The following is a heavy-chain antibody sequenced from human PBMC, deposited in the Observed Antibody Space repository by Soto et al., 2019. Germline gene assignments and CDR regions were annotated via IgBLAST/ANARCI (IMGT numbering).Heavy chain of an antibody. CDR2: VSWDGDTT. Sequence: EVHLVESGGGVVQPGGSLRLSCAASGFTFDDHNMHWIRQAPGKGLEWVSLVSWDGDTTYYADSVKGRFTISRDNSENSLYLQLSGLTTEDTALSYCASSHGDYCGQGTLVTVAA. V-gene: IGHV3-43*01. CDR3: ASSHGDY. CDR1: GFTFDDHN. J-gene: IGHJ4*02.